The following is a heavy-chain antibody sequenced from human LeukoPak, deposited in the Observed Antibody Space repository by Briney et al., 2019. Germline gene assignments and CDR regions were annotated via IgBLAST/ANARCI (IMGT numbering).Heavy chain of an antibody. V-gene: IGHV3-48*03. D-gene: IGHD6-19*01. Sequence: GGSLKLSCEVSGFTFSSYEINWVRQAPGKGLEWDSYISTSGSTTNYADSVKGRFTISRDNAKNSLYLQRNGLRAEDTAVYYCSRELVAVALFDFGGQGTLGTVSS. CDR3: SRELVAVALFDF. J-gene: IGHJ4*02. CDR2: ISTSGSTT. CDR1: GFTFSSYE.